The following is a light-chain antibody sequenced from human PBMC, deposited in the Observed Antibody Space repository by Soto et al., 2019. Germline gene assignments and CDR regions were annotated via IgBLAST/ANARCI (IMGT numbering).Light chain of an antibody. Sequence: QSVLTQPPSASGTPGQRVTISCSGSSSNIGSNYVYWYQQVPGTAPKLLIHSSNQRPSGVPDRFSGSKSGTSASLAISGLRSEDEADYYCAAWDDSLSGLWVFGGETKLTVL. V-gene: IGLV1-47*01. CDR2: SSN. J-gene: IGLJ3*02. CDR3: AAWDDSLSGLWV. CDR1: SSNIGSNY.